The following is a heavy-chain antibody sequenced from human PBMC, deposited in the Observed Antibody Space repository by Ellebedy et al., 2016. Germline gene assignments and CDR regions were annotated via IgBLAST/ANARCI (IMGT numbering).Heavy chain of an antibody. CDR2: ISGSGGST. D-gene: IGHD1-26*01. CDR1: GFTFSSYA. CDR3: AVCLRRSYSYYFDY. V-gene: IGHV3-23*01. Sequence: GGSLRLXXAASGFTFSSYAMSWVRQAPGKGLEWVSAISGSGGSTKYADSVKGRFTISRDISKNTLYLQMNSLRAEDTAVYYCAVCLRRSYSYYFDYWGQGTLVTVSS. J-gene: IGHJ4*02.